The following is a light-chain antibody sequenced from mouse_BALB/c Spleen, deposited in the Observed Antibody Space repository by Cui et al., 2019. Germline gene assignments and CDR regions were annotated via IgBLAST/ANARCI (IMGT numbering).Light chain of an antibody. CDR1: QSIGTS. Sequence: DILLIQSPAILPVSPGERVSFSCRASQSIGTSIHWYQQRTNGSPRLLIKYASESISGIPSRFSGSGSGTDFTLSINSVESEDIADYYCQQSNSWLTFGAGTKLELK. J-gene: IGKJ5*01. CDR2: YAS. V-gene: IGKV5-48*01. CDR3: QQSNSWLT.